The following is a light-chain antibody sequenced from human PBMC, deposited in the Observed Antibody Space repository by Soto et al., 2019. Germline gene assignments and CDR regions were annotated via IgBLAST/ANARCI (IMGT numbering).Light chain of an antibody. CDR3: QSYDSSLSGYV. CDR1: SSNIGAGYD. CDR2: VNR. J-gene: IGLJ1*01. V-gene: IGLV1-40*01. Sequence: QSVMTQPPSVSGAPGQRVTISCTGSSSNIGAGYDVHWYQQLPGTAPKLLIYVNRNRPSGVPDRFSGSKSGTSASLAITGLQAEDEADYYSQSYDSSLSGYVFGTGTKLTVL.